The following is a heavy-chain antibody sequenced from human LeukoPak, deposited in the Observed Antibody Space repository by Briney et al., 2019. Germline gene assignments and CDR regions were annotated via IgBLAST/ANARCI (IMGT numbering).Heavy chain of an antibody. Sequence: PGGSLRLSCAASGFTFSSYGMHWVRQAPGKGLEWVAVIWYDGSNKYYADSVKGRFTISRDNSKNTLYLQMNSLRAEDTAVYYCARDRTGTAMVAAYWGQGTLATVSS. J-gene: IGHJ4*02. CDR2: IWYDGSNK. CDR1: GFTFSSYG. CDR3: ARDRTGTAMVAAY. V-gene: IGHV3-33*01. D-gene: IGHD5-18*01.